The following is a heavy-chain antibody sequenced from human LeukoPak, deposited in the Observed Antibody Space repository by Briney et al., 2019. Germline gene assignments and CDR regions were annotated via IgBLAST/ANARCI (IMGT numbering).Heavy chain of an antibody. CDR1: GGSFSGYY. Sequence: SETLSLTCAVYGGSFSGYYWSWIRQPPGKGLEWIGEINHSGSTNYNPSLKSRVTISVDTSKNQFSLKLSSVTAADTAVYYCARHWGDQYSGSYGYRDYWGQGTLVTVSS. CDR2: INHSGST. CDR3: ARHWGDQYSGSYGYRDY. J-gene: IGHJ4*02. V-gene: IGHV4-34*01. D-gene: IGHD1-26*01.